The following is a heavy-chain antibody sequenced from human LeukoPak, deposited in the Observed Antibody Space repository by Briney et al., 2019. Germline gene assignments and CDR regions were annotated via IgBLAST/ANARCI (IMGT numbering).Heavy chain of an antibody. J-gene: IGHJ4*02. CDR1: GGSISSSSYY. CDR2: IYYSGST. Sequence: SETLSLTCTVSGGSISSSSYYWGWIRQPPGKGLEWIGSIYYSGSTYYNPSPKSRVTISVDTSKNQFSLKLSSVTAADTAVYYCARLTRLQFVGIDYWGQGTLSPSPQ. CDR3: ARLTRLQFVGIDY. V-gene: IGHV4-39*01. D-gene: IGHD5-24*01.